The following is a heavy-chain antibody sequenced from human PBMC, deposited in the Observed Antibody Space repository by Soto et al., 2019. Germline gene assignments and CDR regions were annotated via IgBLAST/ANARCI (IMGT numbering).Heavy chain of an antibody. J-gene: IGHJ4*02. V-gene: IGHV4-34*01. CDR3: ARVDYDAFDY. CDR1: GGSFSGYY. D-gene: IGHD4-17*01. Sequence: SQTLSLTCAVYGGSFSGYYWSWIRQPPGKGLEWIGEINHSGSTNYNPSLKSRVTISVDTSKNQFSLKLSSVTAADTAVYYCARVDYDAFDYWGQGTLVTVSS. CDR2: INHSGST.